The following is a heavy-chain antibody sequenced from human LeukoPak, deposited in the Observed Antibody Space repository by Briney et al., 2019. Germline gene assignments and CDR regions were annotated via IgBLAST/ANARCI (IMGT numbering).Heavy chain of an antibody. V-gene: IGHV3-64*01. CDR1: GFTFSSYA. CDR3: ARGGATTLFDY. Sequence: SGGSLRLSCAASGFTFSSYAMHWVRQAPGKVLEYVSAITTNGDKTYYGNSVKGRFTISRDNSKNTLYLQMGSLRIEDMAVYYCARGGATTLFDYWGQGTLVTVSS. D-gene: IGHD1-26*01. CDR2: ITTNGDKT. J-gene: IGHJ4*02.